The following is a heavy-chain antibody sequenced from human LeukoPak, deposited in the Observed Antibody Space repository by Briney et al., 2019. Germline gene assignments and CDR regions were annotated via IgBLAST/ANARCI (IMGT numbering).Heavy chain of an antibody. D-gene: IGHD3-22*01. CDR3: ARESAVVSLYQSGYPDC. V-gene: IGHV3-30-3*01. Sequence: GGSLRLSCAASGFTFSSYAMHWVRQAPGKGLEWVAVISYDGSNKYYADSVKGRFTISRDNSKSTLYLQMNSLRAEDTAVYYCARESAVVSLYQSGYPDCWGQGTLVTVSS. J-gene: IGHJ4*02. CDR1: GFTFSSYA. CDR2: ISYDGSNK.